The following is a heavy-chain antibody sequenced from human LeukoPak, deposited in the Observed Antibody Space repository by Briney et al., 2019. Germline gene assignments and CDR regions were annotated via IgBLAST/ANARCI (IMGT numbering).Heavy chain of an antibody. CDR1: RFTFSNYA. V-gene: IGHV3-23*01. D-gene: IGHD3-22*01. J-gene: IGHJ2*01. Sequence: PGGSLRLSCAASRFTFSNYAMNWVRQAPGKGLEWVSGIISGGSTYYPDSVKGRFPISRDNSKHSLYLQMNSLRAEDTAVYYCAKASDSSGYLWYFDLWGRGTLVTVSS. CDR3: AKASDSSGYLWYFDL. CDR2: IISGGST.